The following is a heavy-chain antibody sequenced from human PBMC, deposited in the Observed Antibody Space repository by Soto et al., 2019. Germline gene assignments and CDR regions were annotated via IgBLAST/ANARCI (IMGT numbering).Heavy chain of an antibody. J-gene: IGHJ2*01. CDR1: GFAFSAYA. CDR2: VSADGGRT. V-gene: IGHV3-23*01. Sequence: GGSLRLSCAASGFAFSAYAMNWVRQAPGKGLEWVSSVSADGGRTYYAESVKGRFTVSRDNSKNTVFLQMNTLSAEDSAIYFCVKDQTGDLVWYFDLWGRGTLVTVSS. CDR3: VKDQTGDLVWYFDL. D-gene: IGHD7-27*01.